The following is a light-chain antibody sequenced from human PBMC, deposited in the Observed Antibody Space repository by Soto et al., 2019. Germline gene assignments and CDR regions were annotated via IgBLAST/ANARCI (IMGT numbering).Light chain of an antibody. Sequence: DIQMTQSPSTLSASIGDRVTITCRASQTISTSLAWYQQKPGKAPKVLIYKASSLESGVPSRFSGSGSGTEFTLTISSLQPDDFATYYCQQYNSDWTFGQGTKVDNK. J-gene: IGKJ1*01. V-gene: IGKV1-5*03. CDR2: KAS. CDR3: QQYNSDWT. CDR1: QTISTS.